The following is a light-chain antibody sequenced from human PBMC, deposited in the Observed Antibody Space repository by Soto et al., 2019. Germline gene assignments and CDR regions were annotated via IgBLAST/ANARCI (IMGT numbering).Light chain of an antibody. CDR3: QQYYTSPPT. CDR1: QTIASRN. Sequence: EIVLTQSPGTLSLSPGERATLSCRTSQTIASRNLAWYQHQPGQAPRLLIYRTFARAPGIPDRFSGGGSGTDFTLTISILEREDFAVYYCQQYYTSPPTFGQGTRLEIK. J-gene: IGKJ5*01. CDR2: RTF. V-gene: IGKV3-20*01.